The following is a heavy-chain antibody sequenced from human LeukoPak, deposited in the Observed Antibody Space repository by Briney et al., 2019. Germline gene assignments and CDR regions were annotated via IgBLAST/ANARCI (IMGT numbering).Heavy chain of an antibody. CDR3: ARVDSMGELDLDY. CDR1: GGTFSSYA. Sequence: ASVKVSCKASGGTFSSYAISWVRQAPGRGLEWMGRIIPILGIANYAQKFQGRVTITADKSTSTAYMELSSLRSEDTAVYYCARVDSMGELDLDYWGQGTLVTVSS. D-gene: IGHD1-26*01. J-gene: IGHJ4*02. V-gene: IGHV1-69*04. CDR2: IIPILGIA.